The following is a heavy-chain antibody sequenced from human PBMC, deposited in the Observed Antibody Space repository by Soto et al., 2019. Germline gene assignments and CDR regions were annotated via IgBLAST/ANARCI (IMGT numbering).Heavy chain of an antibody. CDR2: VYYRGTT. CDR3: ARAPFTYSYDGGGYVSRFDP. V-gene: IGHV4-59*01. Sequence: SETLFLTCTVSGGSMSSYYWSWIRQSPGGGLEGVGYVYYRGTTDYNPSLKRRVTMSGDTSKNQFSLQLPSLTAADTAIYYCARAPFTYSYDGGGYVSRFDPWGQGTLVTVSS. CDR1: GGSMSSYY. D-gene: IGHD3-22*01. J-gene: IGHJ5*02.